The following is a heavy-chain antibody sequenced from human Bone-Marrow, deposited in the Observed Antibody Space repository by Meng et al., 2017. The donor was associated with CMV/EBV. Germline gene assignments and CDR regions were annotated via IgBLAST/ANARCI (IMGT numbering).Heavy chain of an antibody. Sequence: AAGFTFNIYAMGWVRQAPGKGLEWVSVICGGGTNTYYGDSVKGRFTISRDNSKNTLYLQMNSLRAEDTAVYYCAKGGGYTPYCYFDVWGRGTLVTVSS. CDR3: AKGGGYTPYCYFDV. CDR1: GFTFNIYA. CDR2: ICGGGTNT. V-gene: IGHV3-23*03. J-gene: IGHJ2*01. D-gene: IGHD6-13*01.